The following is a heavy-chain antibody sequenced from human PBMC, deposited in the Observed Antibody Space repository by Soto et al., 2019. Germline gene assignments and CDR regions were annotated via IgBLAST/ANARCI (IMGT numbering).Heavy chain of an antibody. CDR1: GFTFSTYW. J-gene: IGHJ4*02. Sequence: EVQLVESGGGLVQPGGSLRLSCAASGFTFSTYWMTWVRQPPGKGLEWVANMDQDGSETYYVDSVRGRFTVSRDNAKNSLYLQMNSLRVEDTAVYYCLCGGKVFIYWGQGTLVTVSP. D-gene: IGHD3-16*01. CDR3: LCGGKVFIY. CDR2: MDQDGSET. V-gene: IGHV3-7*01.